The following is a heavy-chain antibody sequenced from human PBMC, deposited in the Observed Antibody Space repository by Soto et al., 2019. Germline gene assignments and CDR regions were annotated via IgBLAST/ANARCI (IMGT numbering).Heavy chain of an antibody. D-gene: IGHD2-15*01. CDR3: ARGVAPYYFDY. J-gene: IGHJ4*02. CDR1: GYTFTSYA. V-gene: IGHV1-3*01. Sequence: VASLKVSCKASGYTFTSYAMHWVRQAPGQRLEWMGWINAGNGNTKYSQKFQGRVTITRDTSASTAYMELSSLRSEDTAVYYCARGVAPYYFDYWGQGTLVTAPQ. CDR2: INAGNGNT.